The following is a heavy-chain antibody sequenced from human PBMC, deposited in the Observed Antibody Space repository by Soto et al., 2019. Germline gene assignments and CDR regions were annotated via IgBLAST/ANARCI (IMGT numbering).Heavy chain of an antibody. J-gene: IGHJ4*02. Sequence: QVQLVESGGGVVQPGRSLRLSCAASGFPFSPYTMHWVRQAPGKGLEWVTAISYDGSNKYYADSVQGRFTLSRDNSKNPLYLQMNSLRPEDTAVYYCARGGGFCGGDCYKGGIDYWGQGTLVTVSS. V-gene: IGHV3-30-3*01. CDR1: GFPFSPYT. D-gene: IGHD2-21*02. CDR2: ISYDGSNK. CDR3: ARGGGFCGGDCYKGGIDY.